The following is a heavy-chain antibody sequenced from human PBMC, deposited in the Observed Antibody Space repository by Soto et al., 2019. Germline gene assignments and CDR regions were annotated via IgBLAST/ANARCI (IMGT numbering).Heavy chain of an antibody. CDR2: IYYSGST. CDR3: ASYYGDYYDY. Sequence: SETLCLTCTVSAGSLSRSVYYWGWIRQPPGKGLEWIGSIYYSGSTYYNPSLKSRVTISVDTSKNQFSLKLSSVTAADTAVYYCASYYGDYYDYWGQGTLVTVSS. D-gene: IGHD4-17*01. CDR1: AGSLSRSVYY. J-gene: IGHJ4*02. V-gene: IGHV4-39*01.